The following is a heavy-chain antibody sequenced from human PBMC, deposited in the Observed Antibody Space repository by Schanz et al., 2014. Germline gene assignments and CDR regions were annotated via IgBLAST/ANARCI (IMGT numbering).Heavy chain of an antibody. CDR1: GCTFSNYG. CDR2: ISGSGGST. Sequence: EVQVVESGGDLVQPGGSLRLSCAVSGCTFSNYGMGWVRQAPGKGLEWVSAISGSGGSTYYADSVKGRFTISRDNAKGSVYLQMNSLRAEATALYYCARGHYGLDVWGPGTAVTVSS. D-gene: IGHD3-10*01. V-gene: IGHV3-23*04. CDR3: ARGHYGLDV. J-gene: IGHJ6*02.